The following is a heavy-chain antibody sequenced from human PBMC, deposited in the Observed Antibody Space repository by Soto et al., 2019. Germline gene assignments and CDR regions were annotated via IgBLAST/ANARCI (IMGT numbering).Heavy chain of an antibody. Sequence: QVLLVQSGAEVKKPGASVRVSCRASGYKFTNHGISWVRQAPGQGLEWMGWISAYDGNTNYAQQFQGRVTMSMETSTSTAYMEVRSLTSDDTAVYYCARDGSSYSYAQYFYGMDLWGQGTSVTVTS. CDR1: GYKFTNHG. CDR3: ARDGSSYSYAQYFYGMDL. CDR2: ISAYDGNT. V-gene: IGHV1-18*01. J-gene: IGHJ6*02. D-gene: IGHD3-10*01.